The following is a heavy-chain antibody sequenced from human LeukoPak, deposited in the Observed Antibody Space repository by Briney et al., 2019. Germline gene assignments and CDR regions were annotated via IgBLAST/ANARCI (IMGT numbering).Heavy chain of an antibody. D-gene: IGHD6-19*01. V-gene: IGHV3-7*01. CDR3: ARRHSSGWPNFDY. CDR1: GFTVSSNY. Sequence: PGGSLRLSCAASGFTVSSNYMSWVRQAPGKGLEWVANINQDGSEKYYVDSVKGRFTISRDNAKNSLFLQMNSLRAEDTAVYYCARRHSSGWPNFDYWGQGTLVTVSS. J-gene: IGHJ4*02. CDR2: INQDGSEK.